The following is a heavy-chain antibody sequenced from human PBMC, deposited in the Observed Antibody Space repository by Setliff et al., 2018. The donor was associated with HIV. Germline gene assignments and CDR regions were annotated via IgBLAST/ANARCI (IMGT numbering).Heavy chain of an antibody. Sequence: AASVKVSCKASGYHFITFGINWVRQAPGQGLEWMGRISTYSGKTDYAEKFQGRLTMTMDTSTRTVFMELRSLTLDDTSVYYCARGSAPNIVVAASLDIWGQGTLVTVSS. CDR2: ISTYSGKT. CDR3: ARGSAPNIVVAASLDI. J-gene: IGHJ4*01. V-gene: IGHV1-18*01. D-gene: IGHD6-19*01. CDR1: GYHFITFG.